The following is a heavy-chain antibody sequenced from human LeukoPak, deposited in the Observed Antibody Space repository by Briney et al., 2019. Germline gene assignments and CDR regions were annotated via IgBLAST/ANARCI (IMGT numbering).Heavy chain of an antibody. CDR2: IYYSGST. J-gene: IGHJ4*02. D-gene: IGHD6-19*01. Sequence: SETLSLTCTVSGGSVSSGSYYWSWIRQPPGKGLEWIGYIYYSGSTNYNPSLKSRVTISVDTSKNQFSLKLSSLTAADTAVYYCARRRAVPGFYYFDYWGQGTLVTVSS. CDR3: ARRRAVPGFYYFDY. CDR1: GGSVSSGSYY. V-gene: IGHV4-61*01.